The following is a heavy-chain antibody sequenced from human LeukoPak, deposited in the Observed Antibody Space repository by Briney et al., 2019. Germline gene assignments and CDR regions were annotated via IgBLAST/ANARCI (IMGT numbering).Heavy chain of an antibody. CDR3: ARGERIFGVVGDMDV. CDR1: GYTLTNYA. D-gene: IGHD3-3*01. V-gene: IGHV7-4-1*02. Sequence: ASVKVSCTASGYTLTNYAMNWVRQAPGQGLKGWGWINTNTGNPTYAQGFTGRFVFSLDPSVSTAYLQISSLKAEDTAVYYCARGERIFGVVGDMDVWGKGTTVTVSS. J-gene: IGHJ6*03. CDR2: INTNTGNP.